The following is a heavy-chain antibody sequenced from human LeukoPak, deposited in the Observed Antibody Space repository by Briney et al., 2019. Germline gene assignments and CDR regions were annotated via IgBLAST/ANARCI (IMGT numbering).Heavy chain of an antibody. D-gene: IGHD6-19*01. V-gene: IGHV4-4*02. J-gene: IGHJ4*02. CDR2: IYHSGTT. Sequence: SETLSLTCDVSGGSISTHWWSWVRRPPGKGLEWIGEIYHSGTTNSNPSLKSRVTMSVDKTENQFSLSLSSVTAADTAVYYCARHIGIAGLRGFDYWGQGTLVTVSS. CDR1: GGSISTHW. CDR3: ARHIGIAGLRGFDY.